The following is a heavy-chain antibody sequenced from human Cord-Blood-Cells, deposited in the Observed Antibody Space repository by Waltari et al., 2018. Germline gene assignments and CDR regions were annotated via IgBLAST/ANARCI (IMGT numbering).Heavy chain of an antibody. J-gene: IGHJ2*01. CDR1: GFPVSSNY. Sequence: EVQLVESGGGLVQPGGSLRPACAASGFPVSSNYMSCSRPAPGKGLEWVSVIYSGGSTYYADSVKVRFTISRDNSKNTLYLQMNSLRAEDTAVYYCARDEHNWNYAHWYFDLWGRGTLVTVSS. V-gene: IGHV3-66*01. CDR3: ARDEHNWNYAHWYFDL. CDR2: IYSGGST. D-gene: IGHD1-7*01.